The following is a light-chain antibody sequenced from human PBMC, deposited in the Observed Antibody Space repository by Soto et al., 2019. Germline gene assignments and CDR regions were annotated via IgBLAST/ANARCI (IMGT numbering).Light chain of an antibody. CDR3: SSYTSTNTLV. V-gene: IGLV2-14*01. Sequence: QSALTQPASVSGSPGQSITISCTGTSSDVGGYNYVSWYQHHPGKAPKVMIYEVSNRPSGVSNRFSGSKSGSTASLTISGLQAEDEADYYCSSYTSTNTLVFGGGTQLTVL. CDR2: EVS. CDR1: SSDVGGYNY. J-gene: IGLJ3*02.